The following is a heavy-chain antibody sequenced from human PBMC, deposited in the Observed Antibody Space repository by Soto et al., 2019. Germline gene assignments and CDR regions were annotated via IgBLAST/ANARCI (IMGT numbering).Heavy chain of an antibody. CDR3: GRGGIAFDY. CDR1: GFTFSSYW. CDR2: IKQGGSER. D-gene: IGHD6-13*01. Sequence: PGGSLRLSCAASGFTFSSYWMSWVRQAPGKGLEWVANIKQGGSERYYVDSVKGRFTISRDNAKKSVYLQMNSLRAEDTAVYYCGRGGIAFDYWGRGTVVTVSS. V-gene: IGHV3-7*01. J-gene: IGHJ4*02.